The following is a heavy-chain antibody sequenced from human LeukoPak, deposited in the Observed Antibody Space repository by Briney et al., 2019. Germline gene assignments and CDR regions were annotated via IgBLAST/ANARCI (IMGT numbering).Heavy chain of an antibody. CDR2: IWYDGSNK. J-gene: IGHJ4*02. D-gene: IGHD6-19*01. Sequence: GGSLRLSCAASGFTFSSYGMHWVRQAPGKGLEWVAVIWYDGSNKYYADSVKGRFTISRDNSKNTLYLQMNSLRAEDTAVYYCARDIQPVAGSSFDYWGQGTLVTVSS. CDR3: ARDIQPVAGSSFDY. V-gene: IGHV3-33*01. CDR1: GFTFSSYG.